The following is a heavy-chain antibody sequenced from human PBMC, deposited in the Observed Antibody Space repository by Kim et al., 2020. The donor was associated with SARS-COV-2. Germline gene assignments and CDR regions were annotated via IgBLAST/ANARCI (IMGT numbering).Heavy chain of an antibody. CDR1: GFTFSSYS. J-gene: IGHJ5*02. V-gene: IGHV3-21*01. CDR2: ISSSSSYI. CDR3: ARDFIQVPYYDFWSGYPQKNNWFDP. D-gene: IGHD3-3*01. Sequence: GGSLRLSCAASGFTFSSYSMNWVRQAPGKGLEWVSSISSSSSYIYYADSVKGRFXISRDNAKNSLYLQMNSLRAEDTAVYYCARDFIQVPYYDFWSGYPQKNNWFDPWXXGTLXTVSS.